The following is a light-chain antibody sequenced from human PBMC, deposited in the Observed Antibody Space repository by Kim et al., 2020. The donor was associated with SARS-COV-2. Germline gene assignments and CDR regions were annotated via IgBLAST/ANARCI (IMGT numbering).Light chain of an antibody. Sequence: GQKVPISCSGSSSNIGTNYVSWYQQFPGTAPKLLIYDSNRRPPGIPDRFSGSKSGTSATLGITGLQTGDEADYYCVTWDGSLTVVLFGGGTQLTVL. CDR1: SSNIGTNY. CDR3: VTWDGSLTVVL. J-gene: IGLJ2*01. CDR2: DSN. V-gene: IGLV1-51*01.